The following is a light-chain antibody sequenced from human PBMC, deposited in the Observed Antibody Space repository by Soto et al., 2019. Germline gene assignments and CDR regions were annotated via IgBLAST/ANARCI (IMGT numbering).Light chain of an antibody. CDR2: AAS. CDR1: QGISSY. J-gene: IGKJ1*01. Sequence: IQLTQSPSSLSASVGDRVTITCRASQGISSYLAWYQQKPGKAPKLLIYAASTLQSGVPSRFSGSGSGTDFTLTISSLQPDDFATYYCQQLNTYPWTFGQGTKVEI. CDR3: QQLNTYPWT. V-gene: IGKV1-9*01.